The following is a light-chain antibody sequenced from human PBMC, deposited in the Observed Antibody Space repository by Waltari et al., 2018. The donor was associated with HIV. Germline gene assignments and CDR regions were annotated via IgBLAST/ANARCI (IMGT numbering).Light chain of an antibody. CDR2: LGS. J-gene: IGKJ1*01. CDR3: MQSQQTPWT. CDR1: ESLQRSNGYNF. V-gene: IGKV2-28*01. Sequence: DIVMTQSPLSLPVTPGESASMSCRSSESLQRSNGYNFLEWYLHKPGQSPPLLSFLGSNRASGVPDRVSGSGSGTDFTLKSSRGEAEDVGVYYCMQSQQTPWTFGQGTKVEMK.